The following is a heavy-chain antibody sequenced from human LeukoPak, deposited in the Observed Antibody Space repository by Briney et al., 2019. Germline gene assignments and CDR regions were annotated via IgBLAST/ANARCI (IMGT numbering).Heavy chain of an antibody. CDR2: ISAYNGNT. J-gene: IGHJ4*02. CDR1: GYTFTSYG. D-gene: IGHD6-19*01. CDR3: ARDADQWLVYPFDY. V-gene: IGHV1-18*01. Sequence: ASVKVSCKASGYTFTSYGISWVRQAPGQGLEWMGWISAYNGNTNYAQKLQGRVTMTTDTSTSTACMELRSLRSDDTAVYYCARDADQWLVYPFDYWGQGTLVTVSS.